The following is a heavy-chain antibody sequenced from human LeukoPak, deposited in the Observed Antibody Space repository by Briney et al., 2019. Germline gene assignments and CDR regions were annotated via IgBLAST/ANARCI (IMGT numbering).Heavy chain of an antibody. Sequence: PGGSLRLSCAASGFTFSSYAMHWVRQAPGKGLEWVAVISYDGSNKYYADSVKGRFTISRDNSKNTLYLQMNSLRAEDTAVYYCARAYCRSGGCYSGFDYWGQGTLVTVSS. CDR1: GFTFSSYA. D-gene: IGHD2-15*01. CDR2: ISYDGSNK. V-gene: IGHV3-30-3*01. J-gene: IGHJ4*02. CDR3: ARAYCRSGGCYSGFDY.